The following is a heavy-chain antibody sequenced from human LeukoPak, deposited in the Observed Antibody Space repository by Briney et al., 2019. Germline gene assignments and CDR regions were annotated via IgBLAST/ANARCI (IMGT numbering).Heavy chain of an antibody. D-gene: IGHD3-10*01. CDR3: ARDRGTMVRESPVY. CDR1: GYTFTSYG. Sequence: ASVKVSCKASGYTFTSYGISWVRQAPGQGLEWMGWISAYNGNTNYAQKLQGRVTMTTDTSTSTAYMELRSLRSDDTAVYYCARDRGTMVRESPVYWGQGTLVTVSS. CDR2: ISAYNGNT. J-gene: IGHJ4*02. V-gene: IGHV1-18*01.